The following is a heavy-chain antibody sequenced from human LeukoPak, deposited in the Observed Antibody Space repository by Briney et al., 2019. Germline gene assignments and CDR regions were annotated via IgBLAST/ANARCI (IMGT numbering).Heavy chain of an antibody. CDR3: ATTVAGYPNDYLDS. CDR2: MNQDGSAN. CDR1: GFTFSSNW. Sequence: GGSLRLACAVSGFTFSSNWMSWVRQAPGKGLERVAHMNQDGSANYYVDSVRGRFTVSRDNAKNSLFLQMNSLRAEDSAVYYCATTVAGYPNDYLDSWGRGTLVTVSS. D-gene: IGHD6-19*01. V-gene: IGHV3-7*01. J-gene: IGHJ4*02.